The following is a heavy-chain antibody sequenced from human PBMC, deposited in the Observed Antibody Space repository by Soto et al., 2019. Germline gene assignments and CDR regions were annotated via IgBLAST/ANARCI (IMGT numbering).Heavy chain of an antibody. CDR1: GFTFSSYA. Sequence: PGGSLRLSCAASGFTFSSYAMSGVRQAPGKGLECVSFISGSGGNTYYADSVKGRFTISRDNSKNTLYLQMNSLRAEDTAVYYCAKDHYGMDVWGQGTTVTVSS. J-gene: IGHJ6*02. V-gene: IGHV3-23*01. CDR2: ISGSGGNT. CDR3: AKDHYGMDV.